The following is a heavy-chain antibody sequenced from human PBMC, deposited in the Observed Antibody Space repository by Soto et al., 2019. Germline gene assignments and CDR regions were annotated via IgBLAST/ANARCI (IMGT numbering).Heavy chain of an antibody. J-gene: IGHJ5*02. D-gene: IGHD3-3*01. V-gene: IGHV4-39*01. CDR2: IYYSGST. CDR1: GGSISSSSYY. Sequence: SETLSLTCTVSGGSISSSSYYWGWIRQPPGKGLEWIGSIYYSGSTYYNPSLKSRVTISVDTSKNQFSLKLSSVTAADTAVYYCASRVMTIFGVATGWFDPWGQGTQVTVSS. CDR3: ASRVMTIFGVATGWFDP.